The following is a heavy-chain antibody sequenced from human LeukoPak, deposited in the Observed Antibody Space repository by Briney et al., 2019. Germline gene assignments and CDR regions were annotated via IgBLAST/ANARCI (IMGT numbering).Heavy chain of an antibody. CDR2: ISASGGST. D-gene: IGHD4-11*01. J-gene: IGHJ4*02. Sequence: GGTLCLSCAVSGVTFSSYAMSWVRQAPGKGLEWVSAISASGGSTYYADSVKGRFTISRDNSKNSLYLQMNSLTAEDTAIYYCAKDRLSKSDCWGQGTLVTVSS. CDR3: AKDRLSKSDC. V-gene: IGHV3-23*01. CDR1: GVTFSSYA.